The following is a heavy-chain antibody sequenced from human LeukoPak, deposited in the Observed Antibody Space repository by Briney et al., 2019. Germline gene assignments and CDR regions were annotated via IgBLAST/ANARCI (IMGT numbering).Heavy chain of an antibody. D-gene: IGHD3-22*01. Sequence: SETLSLTCAVSGYSISSGYYWGWIRQPLGKGLEWIGSIYHSGSTYYNPSLKSRVTISVDTSKNQFSLKLSSVTAADTAVYYCARGVVVISSGDYWGQGTLVTVSS. CDR2: IYHSGST. J-gene: IGHJ4*02. CDR1: GYSISSGYY. V-gene: IGHV4-38-2*01. CDR3: ARGVVVISSGDY.